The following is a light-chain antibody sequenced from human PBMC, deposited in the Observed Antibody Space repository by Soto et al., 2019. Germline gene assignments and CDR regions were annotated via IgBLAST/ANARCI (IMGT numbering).Light chain of an antibody. CDR1: SSDVGGYNY. CDR3: SSYVATNSYV. V-gene: IGLV2-8*01. CDR2: EVY. J-gene: IGLJ1*01. Sequence: QSALTQPPSASGSPGQSVTISCTGTSSDVGGYNYVSWYQHHPGKAPKLIIYEVYKRPSGVPDRFSGSKSGNTAALTVSGLQPEDEADYYCSSYVATNSYVFGTGTKLTVL.